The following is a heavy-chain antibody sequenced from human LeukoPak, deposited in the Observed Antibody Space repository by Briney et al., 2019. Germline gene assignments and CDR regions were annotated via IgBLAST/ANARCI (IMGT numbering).Heavy chain of an antibody. CDR2: IYHSGST. J-gene: IGHJ5*02. CDR3: ARVAWSGYYWFDP. Sequence: KPSETLSLTRAVSGYSISSGYYWGWIRQPPGKGREWIGSIYHSGSTYYNPSLKSRVTISVDTSKNQFSLKLSSVTAADTAVYYCARVAWSGYYWFDPWGQGTLVTVSS. CDR1: GYSISSGYY. D-gene: IGHD3-3*01. V-gene: IGHV4-38-2*01.